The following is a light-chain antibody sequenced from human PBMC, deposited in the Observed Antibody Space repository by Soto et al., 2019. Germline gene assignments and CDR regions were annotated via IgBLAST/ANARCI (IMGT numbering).Light chain of an antibody. J-gene: IGKJ5*01. CDR1: QILSSN. V-gene: IGKV3-15*01. CDR2: GAV. CDR3: QQYNNWPPIT. Sequence: EIVLTQSPATLSVSPGERVTLXXRASQILSSNLAWYQQKPGQAPRLVXYGAVTRATGVPARFSGSESGTEFTLTISSLQSEDFAVYYCQQYNNWPPITFGQGTRLEIK.